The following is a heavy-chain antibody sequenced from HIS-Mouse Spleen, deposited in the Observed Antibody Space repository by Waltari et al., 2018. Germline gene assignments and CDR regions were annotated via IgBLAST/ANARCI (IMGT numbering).Heavy chain of an antibody. Sequence: QVQLVQSGAEVKKPGSSVKVSCKASGGTFRRYAISWVRPAPGQGLEWMGRIIPILGIANYAQKFQGRVTITADKSTSTAYMELSRLRSDDTAVYYCARERAAAADNWFDPWGQGTLVTVSS. J-gene: IGHJ5*02. D-gene: IGHD6-13*01. CDR2: IIPILGIA. V-gene: IGHV1-69*04. CDR3: ARERAAAADNWFDP. CDR1: GGTFRRYA.